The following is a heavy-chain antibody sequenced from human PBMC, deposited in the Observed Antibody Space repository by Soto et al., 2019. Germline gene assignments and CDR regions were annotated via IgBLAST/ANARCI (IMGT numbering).Heavy chain of an antibody. Sequence: PSETLSLTCTVSGGSISSYYWSWIRQPPGKGLEWIGYIYYSGSTNYNPSLKSRVTISVDTSKNQFSLKLSSVTAADTAVYYCAMGAYYDFWSGYLDFYYWGQGTLVTVS. J-gene: IGHJ4*02. V-gene: IGHV4-59*01. CDR3: AMGAYYDFWSGYLDFYY. CDR2: IYYSGST. D-gene: IGHD3-3*01. CDR1: GGSISSYY.